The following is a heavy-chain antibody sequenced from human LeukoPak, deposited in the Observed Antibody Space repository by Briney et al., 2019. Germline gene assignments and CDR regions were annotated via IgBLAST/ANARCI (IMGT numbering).Heavy chain of an antibody. CDR2: ISGSGGTI. J-gene: IGHJ4*02. CDR1: GFTFSSCA. CDR3: ARDLYTDYGDYEDNDY. D-gene: IGHD4-17*01. Sequence: GGSLRLSCAASGFTFSSCAMSWVRQAPGKGLEWVSAISGSGGTIYYADSVKSRFTISRDNAKNSLYLQMNSLRAEDTAVYYCARDLYTDYGDYEDNDYWGQGTLVTVSS. V-gene: IGHV3-23*01.